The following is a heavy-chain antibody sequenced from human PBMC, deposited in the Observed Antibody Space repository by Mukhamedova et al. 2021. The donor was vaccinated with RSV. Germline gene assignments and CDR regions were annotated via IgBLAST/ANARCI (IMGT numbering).Heavy chain of an antibody. J-gene: IGHJ3*01. CDR3: ARDQAYRSGGYGPRAGFDF. Sequence: YVMHWVRQAPGKGLEWVAVIWYDGSNKYYADSVKGRFTVSRDNSKNTLYLQMNSLRAEDTAVYYCARDQAYRSGGYGPRAGFDF. D-gene: IGHD6-19*01. CDR1: YV. CDR2: IWYDGSNK. V-gene: IGHV3-33*01.